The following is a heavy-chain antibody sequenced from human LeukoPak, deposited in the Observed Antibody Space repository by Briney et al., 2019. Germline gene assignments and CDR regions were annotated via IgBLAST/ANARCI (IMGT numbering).Heavy chain of an antibody. CDR3: ARGLSSGWVDY. J-gene: IGHJ4*02. CDR2: IHHSGRT. V-gene: IGHV4-34*01. D-gene: IGHD6-19*01. Sequence: SETLSLTCAVYGGSFTTYYWTWIRQPPGKGLEWIGEIHHSGRTNYKPSLRSRVTISLDTSKNQFPLNLNSVTAADTAVYYCARGLSSGWVDYWGQGTLVTVSS. CDR1: GGSFTTYY.